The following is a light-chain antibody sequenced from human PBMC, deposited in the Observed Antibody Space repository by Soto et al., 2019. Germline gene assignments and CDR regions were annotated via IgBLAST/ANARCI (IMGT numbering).Light chain of an antibody. CDR1: QSVSSN. CDR3: QQYNNWPFT. V-gene: IGKV3-15*01. J-gene: IGKJ3*01. Sequence: EIVMTQSPATLSVSPGERATHSCRASQSVSSNLAWYQQKHGQAPRLLIYGASTRATSIPARFSGSGSGTEFTLTISSLQSEDFAVYYCQQYNNWPFTFGPGTKVDIK. CDR2: GAS.